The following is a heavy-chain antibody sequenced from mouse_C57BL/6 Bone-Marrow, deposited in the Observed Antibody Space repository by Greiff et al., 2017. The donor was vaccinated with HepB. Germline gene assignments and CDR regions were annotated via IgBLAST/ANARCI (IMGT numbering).Heavy chain of an antibody. CDR1: GFTFSDYY. J-gene: IGHJ1*03. V-gene: IGHV5-16*01. CDR2: INYDGSST. Sequence: EVNLVESEGGLVQPGSSMKLSCTASGFTFSDYYMAWVRQVPEKGLEWVANINYDGSSTYYLDSLKSRFIISRDNAKNILYLQMSSLKSEDTATYYCAREGRYWYFDVWGTGTTVTVSS. CDR3: AREGRYWYFDV.